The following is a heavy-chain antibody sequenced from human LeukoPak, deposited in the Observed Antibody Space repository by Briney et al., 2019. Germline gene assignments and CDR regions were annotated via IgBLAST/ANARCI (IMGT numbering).Heavy chain of an antibody. Sequence: SETLSLTCTVSGGSISSSTYYWGWIRQPPGKGLEWIGSIYYSGSTYYNPSLKSRVTISVDTSKNQFSLKLSSVTAADTAVYYCARRTVTTNIFDYWGQGTLVTVSS. D-gene: IGHD4-11*01. CDR3: ARRTVTTNIFDY. J-gene: IGHJ4*02. CDR2: IYYSGST. V-gene: IGHV4-39*01. CDR1: GGSISSSTYY.